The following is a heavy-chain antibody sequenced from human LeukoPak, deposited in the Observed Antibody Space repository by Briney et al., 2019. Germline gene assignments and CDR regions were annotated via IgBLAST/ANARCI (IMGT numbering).Heavy chain of an antibody. J-gene: IGHJ4*02. D-gene: IGHD6-19*01. CDR1: GFTFSDYF. CDR2: ISGSGSNK. Sequence: GGSLRLSCAASGFTFSDYFMTWIRQAPGKGLEWVSYISGSGSNKYYADSAKGRFTISRDNAKNSLYLQMNSLRVEDTAVYYCATSQSSVAGIVGDWGQGTLATVSS. CDR3: ATSQSSVAGIVGD. V-gene: IGHV3-11*04.